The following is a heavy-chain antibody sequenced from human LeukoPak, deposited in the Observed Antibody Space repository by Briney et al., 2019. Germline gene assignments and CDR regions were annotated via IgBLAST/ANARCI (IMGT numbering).Heavy chain of an antibody. CDR1: GYTFTSYG. CDR3: ARARIAAAGFWFDP. CDR2: ISAYNGNT. J-gene: IGHJ5*02. V-gene: IGHV1-18*01. Sequence: GASVKVSCKASGYTFTSYGISWVRQAPGQGLEWMGWISAYNGNTNYAQKLQGRVTKTTDTSTSTAYMELRSLRSDDTAVYYCARARIAAAGFWFDPWGQGTLVTVSS. D-gene: IGHD6-13*01.